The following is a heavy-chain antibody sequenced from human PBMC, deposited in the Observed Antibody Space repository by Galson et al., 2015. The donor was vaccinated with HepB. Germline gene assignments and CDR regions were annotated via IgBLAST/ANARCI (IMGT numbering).Heavy chain of an antibody. CDR2: ISSSSSYI. D-gene: IGHD6-13*01. Sequence: SLRLSCAASGFTFSSYSMNWARQAPGKGLEWVSSISSSSSYIYYADSVEGRFTISRDNAKNSLYLQMNSLRAEDTAVYYCARDRGSWGNYYGMDVWGQGTTVTVSS. J-gene: IGHJ6*02. CDR1: GFTFSSYS. CDR3: ARDRGSWGNYYGMDV. V-gene: IGHV3-21*01.